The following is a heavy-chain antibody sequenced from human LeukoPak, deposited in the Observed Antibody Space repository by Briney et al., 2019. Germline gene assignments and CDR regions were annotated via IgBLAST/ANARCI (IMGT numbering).Heavy chain of an antibody. J-gene: IGHJ4*02. Sequence: PGGSLRLSCAASGFTFSSYGMHWVRQAPGKGLEWVAVIWYDGSNKYYADSVKGRFTISRDNAKNSLYLQMNSLRAEDTAVYYCARAPMVRGVIIGPDYWGQGTLVTVSS. CDR2: IWYDGSNK. CDR1: GFTFSSYG. V-gene: IGHV3-33*01. D-gene: IGHD3-10*01. CDR3: ARAPMVRGVIIGPDY.